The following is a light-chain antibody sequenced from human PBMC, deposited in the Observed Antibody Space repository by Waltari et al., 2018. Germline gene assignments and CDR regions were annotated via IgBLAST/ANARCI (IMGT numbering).Light chain of an antibody. Sequence: EIVLTPSPATLSLSPGGRATLSCRASQSIQRYLGWYQQKPGQAPRLLIYHAYNMATGVPARFSGSGSETDFTLTISSLEPEDSAIYYCQQRADWPLTFGGGTTVEIK. CDR3: QQRADWPLT. J-gene: IGKJ4*01. V-gene: IGKV3-11*01. CDR2: HAY. CDR1: QSIQRY.